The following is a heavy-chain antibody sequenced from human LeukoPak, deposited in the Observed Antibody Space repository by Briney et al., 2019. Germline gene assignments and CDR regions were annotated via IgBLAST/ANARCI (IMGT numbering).Heavy chain of an antibody. CDR2: ISYDGSNK. D-gene: IGHD3-10*01. CDR1: GFTFSSYA. CDR3: AKDLGTLISGSYFYYFDY. V-gene: IGHV3-30-3*01. Sequence: GGSLRLSCAASGFTFSSYAMHWVRQAPGKGLEWVAVISYDGSNKYYADSVKGRFTISRDNSKNTVYLQMNSLRAEDTAVYYCAKDLGTLISGSYFYYFDYWGQGTLVTVSS. J-gene: IGHJ4*02.